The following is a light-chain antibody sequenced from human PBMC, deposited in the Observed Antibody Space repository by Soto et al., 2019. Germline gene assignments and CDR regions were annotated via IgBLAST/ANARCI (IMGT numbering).Light chain of an antibody. V-gene: IGKV3-20*01. CDR2: GAY. J-gene: IGKJ4*01. CDR3: QQYGSSSPLT. CDR1: QSVSSSY. Sequence: EIVLTQSPGTLSLSPGERATLSCRASQSVSSSYLAWYQHKPGLAPRLLIYGAYTRATGIPDRFSGSGSGTDFILSISRLEPEDFAVYYCQQYGSSSPLTFGGGTKVEIK.